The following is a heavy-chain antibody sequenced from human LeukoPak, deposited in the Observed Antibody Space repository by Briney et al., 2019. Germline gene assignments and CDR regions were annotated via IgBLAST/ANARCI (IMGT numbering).Heavy chain of an antibody. CDR2: INHSGST. CDR1: GGSFSGYY. CDR3: ASTAYVWGSYRRFENY. J-gene: IGHJ4*02. D-gene: IGHD3-16*02. V-gene: IGHV4-34*01. Sequence: SVTLSLTCAVYGGSFSGYYWSWIRQPPGKGLEWIGEINHSGSTNYNPSLKSRVTISVDTSKNQFSLKLSSVTAADTAVYYCASTAYVWGSYRRFENYWGQGTLVTVSS.